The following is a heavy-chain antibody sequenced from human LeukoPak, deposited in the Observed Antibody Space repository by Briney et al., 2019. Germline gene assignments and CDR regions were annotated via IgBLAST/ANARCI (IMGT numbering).Heavy chain of an antibody. CDR3: ARGDFGETNTAFDI. J-gene: IGHJ3*02. V-gene: IGHV1-8*03. CDR1: GYTFTDYD. D-gene: IGHD4-17*01. CDR2: INPSSANT. Sequence: ASVKVSCKTSGYTFTDYDIHWVRQAPGQGLEWMGWINPSSANTNYAQKLQGRVTFTRDTSLGIVYVELSGLTSEDAAVYFCARGDFGETNTAFDIWGQGSLVAVSS.